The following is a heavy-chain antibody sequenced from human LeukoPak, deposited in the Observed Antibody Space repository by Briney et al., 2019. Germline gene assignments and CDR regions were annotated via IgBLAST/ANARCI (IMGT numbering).Heavy chain of an antibody. CDR1: GYTFTSYG. Sequence: ASVKVSCKASGYTFTSYGISWVLQAPGQGLEWMGWISAYNGNTNYAQKLQGRVTMTTDTSTSTAYMELRSLRSDDTAVYYCARDGRHRYYYDRSGNYGSWFDPWGQGTLVTVSS. D-gene: IGHD3-22*01. CDR2: ISAYNGNT. CDR3: ARDGRHRYYYDRSGNYGSWFDP. J-gene: IGHJ5*02. V-gene: IGHV1-18*01.